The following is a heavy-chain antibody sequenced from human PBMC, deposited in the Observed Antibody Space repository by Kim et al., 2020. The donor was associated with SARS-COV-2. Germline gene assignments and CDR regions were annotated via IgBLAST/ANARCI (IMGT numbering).Heavy chain of an antibody. CDR1: GGSISSSSYY. CDR2: IYYSGST. J-gene: IGHJ3*02. CDR3: ARPYYDSSGYPALDI. V-gene: IGHV4-39*01. D-gene: IGHD3-22*01. Sequence: SETLSLTCTVSGGSISSSSYYWGWIRQPPGKGLEWIGSIYYSGSTYYNPSLKSRVTISVDTSKNQFSLKLSSVTAADTAVYYCARPYYDSSGYPALDIWGQGTMVTVSS.